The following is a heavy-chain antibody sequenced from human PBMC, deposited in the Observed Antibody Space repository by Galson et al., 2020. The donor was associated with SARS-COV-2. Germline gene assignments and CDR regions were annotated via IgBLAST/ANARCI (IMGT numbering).Heavy chain of an antibody. CDR1: GGSILSGGYY. CDR3: ARAVDTAMGYYFDY. D-gene: IGHD5-18*01. Sequence: TLSLTCTVSGGSILSGGYYWSWIRQHPGKGLEWIGYIHNTGSSYYNSSLKSRVTMSVDTSKDQFSLKLSSVTAADTAVYYCARAVDTAMGYYFDYWGQGTLVTVSS. J-gene: IGHJ4*02. CDR2: IHNTGSS. V-gene: IGHV4-31*03.